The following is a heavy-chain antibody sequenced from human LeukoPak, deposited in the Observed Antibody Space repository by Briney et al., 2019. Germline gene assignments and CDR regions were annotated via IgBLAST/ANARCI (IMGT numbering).Heavy chain of an antibody. Sequence: SETLSLTCTVSGGSISSHFWPWIRQPPGKGLEWIGDIYSSGSTNYNPSLKSRVTISADTSKNQLSLKLRSVTAADTAVYYCARLGSCSSPRCLPVYWGQGTLVTVSS. CDR2: IYSSGST. D-gene: IGHD2-2*01. CDR1: GGSISSHF. J-gene: IGHJ4*02. CDR3: ARLGSCSSPRCLPVY. V-gene: IGHV4-4*09.